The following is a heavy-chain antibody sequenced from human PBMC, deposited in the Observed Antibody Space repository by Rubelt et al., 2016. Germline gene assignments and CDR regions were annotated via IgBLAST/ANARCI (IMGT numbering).Heavy chain of an antibody. J-gene: IGHJ4*02. D-gene: IGHD3-3*01. CDR2: ISYDGNNK. CDR1: GFTFSTYA. Sequence: QVQLVESGGGVVQPGRSLRLSCVGSGFTFSTYAMHWVRQAPGRGLEWVAVISYDGNNKYYADSVKGRFTISRDNAKNSLYLQMNSLRAEDPAVYYCARYGGWSGYYLLDYWGQGILVTVSS. CDR3: ARYGGWSGYYLLDY. V-gene: IGHV3-30*04.